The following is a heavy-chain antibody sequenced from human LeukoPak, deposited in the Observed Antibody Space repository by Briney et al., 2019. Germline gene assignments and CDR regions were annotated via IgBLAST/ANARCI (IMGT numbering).Heavy chain of an antibody. Sequence: PGGSLRLSCAASGFTVSSNYMSWVRQAPGKGLEWVSVIYSGGSTYYADSVKGRFTISRDNSKNTLYLQMNSLRAEDTAVYYCARALTYGSGIVGYYYYYYMDGWGKGTTVTVSS. CDR3: ARALTYGSGIVGYYYYYYMDG. CDR1: GFTVSSNY. J-gene: IGHJ6*03. D-gene: IGHD3-10*01. V-gene: IGHV3-53*01. CDR2: IYSGGST.